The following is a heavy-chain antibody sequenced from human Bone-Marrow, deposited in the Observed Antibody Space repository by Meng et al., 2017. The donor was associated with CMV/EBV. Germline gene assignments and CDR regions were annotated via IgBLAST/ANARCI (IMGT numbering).Heavy chain of an antibody. CDR2: INHSGST. D-gene: IGHD2-2*02. Sequence: SETLSLTCAVYGGSFSGYYWSWIRQPPGKGLEWIGEINHSGSTNYNPSLKSRVTISVDTSKNQFSLKLSSVTAADTAVYYCARGDIVVVPAAIIDNGGSDYYGMDVWGQGTTVTVS. J-gene: IGHJ6*02. CDR1: GGSFSGYY. CDR3: ARGDIVVVPAAIIDNGGSDYYGMDV. V-gene: IGHV4-34*01.